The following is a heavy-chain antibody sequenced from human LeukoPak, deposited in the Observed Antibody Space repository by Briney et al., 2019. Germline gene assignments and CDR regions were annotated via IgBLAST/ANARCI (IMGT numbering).Heavy chain of an antibody. J-gene: IGHJ4*02. D-gene: IGHD3-10*01. CDR1: GFTLSSYW. CDR2: INSDGSST. Sequence: GSLRLSCAASGFTLSSYWMHWVRQAPGKGLVWVSRINSDGSSTSYADSVQGRFTISRDNAKNTLYLQMNSLRAEDTAVYYCARVYYAAMYRYCDYWGQGTLVTVSS. V-gene: IGHV3-74*01. CDR3: ARVYYAAMYRYCDY.